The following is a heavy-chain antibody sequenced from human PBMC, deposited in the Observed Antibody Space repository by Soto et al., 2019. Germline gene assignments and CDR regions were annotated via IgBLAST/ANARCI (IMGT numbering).Heavy chain of an antibody. V-gene: IGHV1-3*01. CDR2: INAGYGNT. D-gene: IGHD7-27*01. Sequence: ASVQFSVKASGSSFSSYAMHWVRQAPGQRLEWMGWINAGYGNTKSSQKFQDRVTISRDTSASTAYMELTSLRSEDTAVYYCARDTGDGTFDFWGQGPLVTVSS. CDR1: GSSFSSYA. CDR3: ARDTGDGTFDF. J-gene: IGHJ4*02.